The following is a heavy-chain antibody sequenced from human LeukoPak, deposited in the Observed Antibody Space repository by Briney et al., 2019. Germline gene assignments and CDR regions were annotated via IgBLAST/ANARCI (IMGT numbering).Heavy chain of an antibody. J-gene: IGHJ4*02. CDR1: GFTFSNYW. CDR2: IRQDGSEK. CDR3: ARGYSGSYHYFDH. V-gene: IGHV3-7*01. D-gene: IGHD1-26*01. Sequence: AGGSLRLSCAASGFTFSNYWRSWVRQAPGKGLEWVANIRQDGSEKYYVDSMRGRFTISRDNAKNSLYLQMSSLRAEDTAVYYCARGYSGSYHYFDHWGQGTLVTVSS.